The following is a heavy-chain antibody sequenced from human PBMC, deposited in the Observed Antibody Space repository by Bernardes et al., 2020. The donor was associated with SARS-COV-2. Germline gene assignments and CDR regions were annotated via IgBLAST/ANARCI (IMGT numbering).Heavy chain of an antibody. CDR3: ARLYYDGSIFNPFDL. CDR2: SRNKGSSYRT. V-gene: IGHV3-72*01. D-gene: IGHD3-22*01. Sequence: GGSLRLSCAASGFTLTDHFIDWVRQAPGKGLEWVGRSRNKGSSYRTEFAASVKGRFTISRDDSKNSLYLQMNGLRTEDTAVYYCARLYYDGSIFNPFDLWGQGTLVIVSS. CDR1: GFTLTDHF. J-gene: IGHJ4*02.